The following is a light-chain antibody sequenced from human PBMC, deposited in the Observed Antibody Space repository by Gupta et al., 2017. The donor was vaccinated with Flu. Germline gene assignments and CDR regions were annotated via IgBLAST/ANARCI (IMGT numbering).Light chain of an antibody. V-gene: IGLV2-11*01. J-gene: IGLJ2*01. Sequence: QSDLTQPRPVSGSPGQSVTISCTGTNSDVGAYNYVSWHQEHPGKAPKLMIYDVNKRPSGVPDRFSASKSGNTAYLTISGLQAEDEADYYCCSYAGSYTFVFGGGTKVTVL. CDR2: DVN. CDR1: NSDVGAYNY. CDR3: CSYAGSYTFV.